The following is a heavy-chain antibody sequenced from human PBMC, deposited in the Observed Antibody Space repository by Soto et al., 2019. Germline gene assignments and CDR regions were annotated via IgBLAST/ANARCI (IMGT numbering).Heavy chain of an antibody. Sequence: QVQLVQSGAEVKKPGSSVKVSCKASGGTFSSYAISWVQQAPGQGLEWMGGIIPIFGTANYAQKFQGRVTITADESTSTAYMELSSLRSEDTVVYYCARVLEYGAALVAFDIWGQGTMVTVSS. CDR1: GGTFSSYA. CDR2: IIPIFGTA. CDR3: ARVLEYGAALVAFDI. V-gene: IGHV1-69*01. D-gene: IGHD4-17*01. J-gene: IGHJ3*02.